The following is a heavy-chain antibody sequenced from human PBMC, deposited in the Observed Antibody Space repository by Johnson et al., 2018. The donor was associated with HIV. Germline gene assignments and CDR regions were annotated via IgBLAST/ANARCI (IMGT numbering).Heavy chain of an antibody. V-gene: IGHV3-66*01. D-gene: IGHD3-10*01. CDR1: GFTFSSNY. CDR3: AREGAGEVRPGAFDI. J-gene: IGHJ3*02. CDR2: FYSGGNT. Sequence: EVQLVESGGGVVQPGRSLRLSCAAFGFTFSSNYMSWVRQAPGKGLEWVSVFYSGGNTYYADSVRGRFTISRDNSKNTLYLQMNSLRAEDTAVYHCAREGAGEVRPGAFDIWGQGTTVTVSS.